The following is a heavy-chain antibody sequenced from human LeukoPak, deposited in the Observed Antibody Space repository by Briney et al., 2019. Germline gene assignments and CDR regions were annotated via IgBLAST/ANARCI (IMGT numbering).Heavy chain of an antibody. Sequence: GESLKISCKGSGYSFTSYWIGWVRQMPGKGLEWTGIIYPGDSDTRYSPSFQGQVTISADKSISTAYLQWSSLKASDTVMYYCARLSSIVGATRYFDYWGQGTLVTVSS. V-gene: IGHV5-51*01. CDR3: ARLSSIVGATRYFDY. J-gene: IGHJ4*02. CDR2: IYPGDSDT. CDR1: GYSFTSYW. D-gene: IGHD1-26*01.